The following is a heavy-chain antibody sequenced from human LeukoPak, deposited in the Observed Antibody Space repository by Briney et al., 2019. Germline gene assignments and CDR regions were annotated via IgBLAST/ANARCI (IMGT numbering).Heavy chain of an antibody. V-gene: IGHV4-39*07. Sequence: SETLSLTCTVSGGSISSSSYYWGWIRQPPGKGLEWIGSIYYSGSTYYNPSLKSRVTISVDTSKNQFSLKLSSVTAADTAVYYCARVPESARSYVWGSYRHQTNFDYWGQGTLVTVSS. CDR1: GGSISSSSYY. CDR2: IYYSGST. J-gene: IGHJ4*02. D-gene: IGHD3-16*02. CDR3: ARVPESARSYVWGSYRHQTNFDY.